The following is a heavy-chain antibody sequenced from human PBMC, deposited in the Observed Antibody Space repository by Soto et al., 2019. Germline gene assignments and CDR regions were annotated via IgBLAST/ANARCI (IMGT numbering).Heavy chain of an antibody. V-gene: IGHV1-2*04. CDR2: INPNSGGP. CDR1: GYTFTSYA. Sequence: GASVKVSCKASGYTFTSYAISWVRQAPGQGLEWMGWINPNSGGPNYAQKFQGWVTMTRDTSISTAYMELSRLRSDDTAVYYCAREADGCSGGSCYQIDAFDIWGQGTMVTVSS. D-gene: IGHD2-15*01. J-gene: IGHJ3*02. CDR3: AREADGCSGGSCYQIDAFDI.